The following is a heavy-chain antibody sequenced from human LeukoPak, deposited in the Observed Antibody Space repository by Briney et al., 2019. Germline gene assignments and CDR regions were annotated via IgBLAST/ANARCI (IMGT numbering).Heavy chain of an antibody. CDR1: GFTFSHYL. D-gene: IGHD2-8*01. Sequence: GGSLRLSCAASGFTFSHYLMHWVRQAPGKGLVWVSRINSDESNTNSYADSVKGRFIISRDNAKDTLYLQMNSLRAEDTAVYFCGRGGNGIDIWGQGTTVIVSS. CDR2: INSDESNT. J-gene: IGHJ3*02. CDR3: GRGGNGIDI. V-gene: IGHV3-74*01.